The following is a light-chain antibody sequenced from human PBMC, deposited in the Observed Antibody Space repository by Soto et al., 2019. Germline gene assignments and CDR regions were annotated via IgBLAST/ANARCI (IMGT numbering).Light chain of an antibody. CDR2: GAS. Sequence: EIVLTQSPGTLSLSPGERATLSCRASQSVSSSYLAWYQQKPGQAPRLLIYGASIRATGIPDRFSGSGSGTDFTHTISRLEPEDFAVYYCQQYGPSRTFGQGTKVEIK. J-gene: IGKJ1*01. CDR1: QSVSSSY. CDR3: QQYGPSRT. V-gene: IGKV3-20*01.